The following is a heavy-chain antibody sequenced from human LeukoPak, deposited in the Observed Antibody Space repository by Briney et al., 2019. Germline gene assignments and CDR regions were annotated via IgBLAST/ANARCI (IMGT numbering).Heavy chain of an antibody. Sequence: GGSLRLSCAASGFTFSSYSMNWVRQAPGKGLEWVSSISSSSSYIYYADSVKGRFTISRDNAKNSLYLQMNSLRAEDTAVYYCARDDHGGYYYYMDVWGKGTTVTVSS. CDR2: ISSSSSYI. V-gene: IGHV3-21*01. D-gene: IGHD1-14*01. CDR1: GFTFSSYS. CDR3: ARDDHGGYYYYMDV. J-gene: IGHJ6*03.